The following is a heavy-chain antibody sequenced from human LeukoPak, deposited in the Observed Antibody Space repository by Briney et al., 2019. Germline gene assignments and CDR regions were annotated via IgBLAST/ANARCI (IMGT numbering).Heavy chain of an antibody. CDR3: AGGSMYSSGWYYFDY. D-gene: IGHD6-19*01. J-gene: IGHJ4*02. CDR2: IYTSGST. CDR1: GGSISSYY. Sequence: SETLSLTCTVSGGSISSYYWSWIRQPAGKGLEWIGRIYTSGSTNYNPSLKSRVTMSVDTSKNQFSLKLSSVAAADTAVYYCAGGSMYSSGWYYFDYWGQGTLVTVSS. V-gene: IGHV4-4*07.